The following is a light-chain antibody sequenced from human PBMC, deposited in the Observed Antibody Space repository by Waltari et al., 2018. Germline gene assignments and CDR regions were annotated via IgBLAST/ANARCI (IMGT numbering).Light chain of an antibody. Sequence: DIVMTQSPDSLAVSLGERATINCKSSQSVLYSSNNKNYLTWYQQKPGQPPKLLIYWASTRESGVPDRFSGSGSGTDFTLTISSLQVEDVAVYYCQQYYSTPPTFGQGTEVEI. J-gene: IGKJ1*01. CDR1: QSVLYSSNNKNY. V-gene: IGKV4-1*01. CDR2: WAS. CDR3: QQYYSTPPT.